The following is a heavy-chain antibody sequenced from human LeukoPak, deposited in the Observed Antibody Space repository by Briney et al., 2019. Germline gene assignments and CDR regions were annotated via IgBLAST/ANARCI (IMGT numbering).Heavy chain of an antibody. Sequence: PGGALRVSCAASGFTFCSYSMSWGSPAPGEGRGWGWSIISSSSYIYYADSLRGRVTLSRDNATNSLYLQMKTARAAGTRLYYCASGVNSGVFVYGAQGTRFPVLS. J-gene: IGHJ4*02. D-gene: IGHD4-23*01. CDR3: ASGVNSGVFVY. CDR2: IISSSSYI. CDR1: GFTFCSYS. V-gene: IGHV3-21*01.